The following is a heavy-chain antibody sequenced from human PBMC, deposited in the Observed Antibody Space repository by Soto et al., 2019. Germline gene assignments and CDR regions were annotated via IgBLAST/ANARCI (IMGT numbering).Heavy chain of an antibody. D-gene: IGHD1-1*01. CDR2: IWYDGSNK. J-gene: IGHJ4*02. CDR3: ARDRYYSRPQTPPDY. V-gene: IGHV3-33*01. CDR1: GFTFSSYG. Sequence: QVQLVESGGGVVQPGRSLRLSCAASGFTFSSYGMHWVRQAPGKGLEWVAVIWYDGSNKYYADSVKGRFTISRDNSKNTLYLQMNSLRAEDTAVYYCARDRYYSRPQTPPDYWGQGTLVTVSS.